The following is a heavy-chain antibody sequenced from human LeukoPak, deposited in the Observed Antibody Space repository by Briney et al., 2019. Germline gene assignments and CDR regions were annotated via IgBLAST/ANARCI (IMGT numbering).Heavy chain of an antibody. CDR3: AREYSYGSGYYYYMDV. CDR2: IYYSGST. D-gene: IGHD5-18*01. J-gene: IGHJ6*03. V-gene: IGHV4-39*02. CDR1: GGSISGSTYL. Sequence: SETLSLTCTVSGGSISGSTYLWGWVRQLPGKGLEWIGSIYYSGSTYYNPSLKSRLTFSVDTSKNQFSLNLSSVTAADTAVYYCAREYSYGSGYYYYMDVWGKGTTVTVSS.